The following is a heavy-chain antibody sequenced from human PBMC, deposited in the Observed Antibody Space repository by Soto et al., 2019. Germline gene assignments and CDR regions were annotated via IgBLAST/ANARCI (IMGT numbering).Heavy chain of an antibody. J-gene: IGHJ5*02. Sequence: SETLSLTCAFYGGSFSGYYWSWIRQPPGKGLEWIGEINHSGSTNYNPSLKSRVTISVDTSKNQFSLKLSSVTAADTAVYYCARDRATMVRGVIPRWFDPWGQGTLVTVSS. CDR2: INHSGST. CDR3: ARDRATMVRGVIPRWFDP. CDR1: GGSFSGYY. D-gene: IGHD3-10*01. V-gene: IGHV4-34*01.